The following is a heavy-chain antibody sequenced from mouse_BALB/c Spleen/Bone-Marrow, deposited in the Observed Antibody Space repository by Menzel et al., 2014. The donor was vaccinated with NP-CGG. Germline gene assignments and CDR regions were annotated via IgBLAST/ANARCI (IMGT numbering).Heavy chain of an antibody. J-gene: IGHJ4*01. CDR3: ARWEYYAMDY. Sequence: EVHLVESGAELAKPGASVKLSCTASGFNIKDTYMHWVKQRPEQGLEWIGRIDPANGNTKYDPKFQGKATITADTSSNTAYLLLSSLTSEDTAVYYCARWEYYAMDYWGQGTSVTVSS. CDR2: IDPANGNT. D-gene: IGHD4-1*01. V-gene: IGHV14-3*02. CDR1: GFNIKDTY.